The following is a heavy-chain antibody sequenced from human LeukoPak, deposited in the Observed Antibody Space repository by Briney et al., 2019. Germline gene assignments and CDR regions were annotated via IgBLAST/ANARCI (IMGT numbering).Heavy chain of an antibody. D-gene: IGHD5-18*01. Sequence: GGPLRLSCAASGFTASSTYMNWVRQAPGKGLEWVSVIYSGGSTNYADSVKGRFTISRDNSKNTLYLQMNSLRAEDTAVYYCIYGYTLDFWGQGTLVTVSS. CDR3: IYGYTLDF. V-gene: IGHV3-53*01. J-gene: IGHJ4*02. CDR1: GFTASSTY. CDR2: IYSGGST.